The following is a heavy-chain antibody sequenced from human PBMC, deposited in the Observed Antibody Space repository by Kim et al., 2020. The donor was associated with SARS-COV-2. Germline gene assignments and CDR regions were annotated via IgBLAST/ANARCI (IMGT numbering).Heavy chain of an antibody. CDR1: GYTFTSYG. CDR2: ISAYNGNT. D-gene: IGHD2-21*02. CDR3: ARPGLGGHEPWGKTYCGGDCGMVAVDI. Sequence: ASVKVSCKASGYTFTSYGISWVRQAPGQGLEWMGWISAYNGNTNYAQKLQGRVTMTTDTSTSTAYMEPRSLRSDDTAVYYCARPGLGGHEPWGKTYCGGDCGMVAVDIWGQGTMVTVSS. V-gene: IGHV1-18*01. J-gene: IGHJ3*02.